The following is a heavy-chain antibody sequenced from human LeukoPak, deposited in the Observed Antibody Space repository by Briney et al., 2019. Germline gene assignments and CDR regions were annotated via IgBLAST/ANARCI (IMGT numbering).Heavy chain of an antibody. Sequence: PSETLSLTCTVSGGSISSGGYYWSWIRQHPGKGLEWIGYIYYSGSTYYNPSLKSRVTISVDMSKNQFSLKLSSVTAADTAVYYCARASVISLVGGYFDYWGQGTLVTVSS. CDR1: GGSISSGGYY. CDR3: ARASVISLVGGYFDY. V-gene: IGHV4-31*03. J-gene: IGHJ4*02. CDR2: IYYSGST. D-gene: IGHD3-16*02.